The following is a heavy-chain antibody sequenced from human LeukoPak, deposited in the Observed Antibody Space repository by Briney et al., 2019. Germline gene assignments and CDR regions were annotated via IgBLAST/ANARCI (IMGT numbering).Heavy chain of an antibody. CDR3: ARPTGYYGCGMDV. CDR1: GGSISSYY. CDR2: IYYSGST. J-gene: IGHJ6*02. D-gene: IGHD3-9*01. V-gene: IGHV4-59*08. Sequence: SETLSLTCTVSGGSISSYYWSWIRQPPGKGLEWIGYIYYSGSTNYNPSLKSRVTISVDTSKNQFSLKLSSVTAADTAVYYCARPTGYYGCGMDVWGQGTTVTVSS.